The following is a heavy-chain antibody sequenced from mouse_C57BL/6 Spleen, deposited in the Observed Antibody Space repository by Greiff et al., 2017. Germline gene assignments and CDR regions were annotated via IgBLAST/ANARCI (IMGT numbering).Heavy chain of an antibody. CDR2: IYPSDSET. CDR3: ARSGDYGSSWFAY. CDR1: GYTFTSYW. D-gene: IGHD1-1*01. V-gene: IGHV1-61*01. Sequence: VQLQQPGAELVRPGSSVKLSCKASGYTFTSYWMDWVKQRPGQGLEWIGNIYPSDSETHYNQKFKDKATLTVDKSSSTAYMQLSSLTSEDSAVYYCARSGDYGSSWFAYWGQGTLVTVSA. J-gene: IGHJ3*01.